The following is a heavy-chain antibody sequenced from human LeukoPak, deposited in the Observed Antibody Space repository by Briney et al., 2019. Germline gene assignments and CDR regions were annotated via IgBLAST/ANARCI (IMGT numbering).Heavy chain of an antibody. D-gene: IGHD3-22*01. CDR2: IYTSGSS. CDR1: GGSISSYY. V-gene: IGHV4-4*07. CDR3: ARGGYYYDSSGYYWSDYYYGMDV. Sequence: SETLCLTCTVSGGSISSYYWSWIRQPAGKGLEWIGRIYTSGSSNYNPSLKSRVTMSVDTSKNQFSLKLSSVTAADTAVYYCARGGYYYDSSGYYWSDYYYGMDVWGQGTQVTVSS. J-gene: IGHJ6*02.